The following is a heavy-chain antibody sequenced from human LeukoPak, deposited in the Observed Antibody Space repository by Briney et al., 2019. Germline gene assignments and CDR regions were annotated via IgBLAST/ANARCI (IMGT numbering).Heavy chain of an antibody. CDR3: ARLSTGVAVAGKPMFDY. CDR2: IYYSGST. Sequence: SETLSLTWAAGCGFISYWSYYWGWIRQPPGKGLEWIGSIYYSGSTYYNPSLKSRVTISVDTSKNQFSLKLSSVTAADTAVYYRARLSTGVAVAGKPMFDYWGQGTLVTVSS. V-gene: IGHV4-39*01. D-gene: IGHD6-19*01. CDR1: CGFISYWSYY. J-gene: IGHJ4*02.